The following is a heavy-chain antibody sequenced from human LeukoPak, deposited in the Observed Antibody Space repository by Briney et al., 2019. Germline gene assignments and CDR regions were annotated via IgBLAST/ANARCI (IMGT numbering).Heavy chain of an antibody. CDR2: IWYDGSNK. V-gene: IGHV3-33*06. CDR3: AKDYAAGRPYYFDS. Sequence: GRSLRLSCAASGFNFFTYGMHWVRQAPGKGLEWVAVIWYDGSNKYYADSVKGRFTISRDNSKSTLSLQMNSLRAEDTAVYYCAKDYAAGRPYYFDSWGQGTLVTVSS. D-gene: IGHD6-13*01. J-gene: IGHJ4*02. CDR1: GFNFFTYG.